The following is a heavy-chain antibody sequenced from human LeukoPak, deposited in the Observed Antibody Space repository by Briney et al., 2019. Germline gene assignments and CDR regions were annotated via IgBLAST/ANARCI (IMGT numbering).Heavy chain of an antibody. Sequence: SETLSLTCTVSGGSFSSGSYYWSWIRQPPGKGLEWIGYIYYSGSTNYNPSLKSRVTISVDTSKNQFSLKLSSVTAADTAVYYCASGIAASYFDYWGQGTLVTVSS. CDR2: IYYSGST. J-gene: IGHJ4*02. CDR1: GGSFSSGSYY. V-gene: IGHV4-61*01. D-gene: IGHD6-13*01. CDR3: ASGIAASYFDY.